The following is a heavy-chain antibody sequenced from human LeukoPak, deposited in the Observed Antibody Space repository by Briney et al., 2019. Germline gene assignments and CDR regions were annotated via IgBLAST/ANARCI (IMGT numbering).Heavy chain of an antibody. CDR2: IYYSGST. J-gene: IGHJ4*02. D-gene: IGHD6-19*01. CDR3: ARDAGYSSGFTFDY. CDR1: GGSISSYY. V-gene: IGHV4-59*01. Sequence: PSETLSLTCTVSGGSISSYYWSWIRQPPGKGLEWIGYIYYSGSTNYNPSLKSRVTISVDTSRNQFSLKLSSVTAADTAVYYCARDAGYSSGFTFDYWGQGTLVTVSS.